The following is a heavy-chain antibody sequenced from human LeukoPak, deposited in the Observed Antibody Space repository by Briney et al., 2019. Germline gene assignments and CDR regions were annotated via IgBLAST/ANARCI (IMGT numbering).Heavy chain of an antibody. CDR1: GGSISSYY. Sequence: PSEALSLTCTVSGGSISSYYWSWIRQPPGKGLEWIGHIYGSGSTNYNPSLKSRVTLSVDTSKNQFSLKLSSVTAADTAVYYCAREGTSGTHLNWFDPWGQGTLVTVSS. D-gene: IGHD1-1*01. V-gene: IGHV4-59*01. CDR2: IYGSGST. J-gene: IGHJ5*02. CDR3: AREGTSGTHLNWFDP.